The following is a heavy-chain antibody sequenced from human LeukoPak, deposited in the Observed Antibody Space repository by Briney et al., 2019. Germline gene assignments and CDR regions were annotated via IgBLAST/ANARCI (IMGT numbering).Heavy chain of an antibody. V-gene: IGHV1-69*01. CDR1: GGTFSSYA. D-gene: IGHD3-10*01. Sequence: ASVKVSCKASGGTFSSYAISWVRHAPGQGLEWMGGIIPIFGTANYAQKFQGRVTITADESTSTAYMELSSLRSEDTAVYYCARSVYGSGSYLTPSEPWGQGTLVTVSS. J-gene: IGHJ5*02. CDR2: IIPIFGTA. CDR3: ARSVYGSGSYLTPSEP.